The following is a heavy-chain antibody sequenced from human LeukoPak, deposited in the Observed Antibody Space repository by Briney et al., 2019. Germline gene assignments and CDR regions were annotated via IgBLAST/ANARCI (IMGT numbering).Heavy chain of an antibody. J-gene: IGHJ5*02. D-gene: IGHD6-6*01. CDR3: ASSPTPPLMIAARPLLGPANWFDP. CDR1: GGSFSGYY. V-gene: IGHV4-34*01. Sequence: PSQTLSLTCAVDGGSFSGYYWSWIRQPPGKGLEWNGAINPSGSTNYNPSLKTRVTISVNTPKNQFSRKLRAVTAADTAGYYCASSPTPPLMIAARPLLGPANWFDPWGQGTLVTVSS. CDR2: INPSGST.